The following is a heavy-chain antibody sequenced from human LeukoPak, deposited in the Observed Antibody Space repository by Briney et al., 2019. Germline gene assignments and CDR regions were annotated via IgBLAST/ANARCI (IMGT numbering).Heavy chain of an antibody. CDR2: INSDGSWT. CDR3: VSFYETY. D-gene: IGHD2/OR15-2a*01. CDR1: GNYW. V-gene: IGHV3-74*01. Sequence: PGGSLRLSCAASGNYWMHSVRQAPGKGLEWVSHINSDGSWTSYADSVKGRFTISKDNAKNTVYLQMNSLRAEDTAVYYCVSFYETYWGRGTLVTVSS. J-gene: IGHJ4*02.